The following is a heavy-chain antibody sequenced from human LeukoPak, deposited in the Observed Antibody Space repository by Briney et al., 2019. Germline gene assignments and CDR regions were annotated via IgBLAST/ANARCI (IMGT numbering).Heavy chain of an antibody. D-gene: IGHD3-16*01. J-gene: IGHJ5*02. Sequence: PSETLSLTCSVSRGSMTNYYWTWVRQPPGRGLEWIGSLFYSGSPNANPSLQSRLTISVDTAKNQFSLRRPSVTAADTALYFCARGGTRWLDPWGQGTLVIVSS. CDR3: ARGGTRWLDP. V-gene: IGHV4-59*01. CDR2: LFYSGSP. CDR1: RGSMTNYY.